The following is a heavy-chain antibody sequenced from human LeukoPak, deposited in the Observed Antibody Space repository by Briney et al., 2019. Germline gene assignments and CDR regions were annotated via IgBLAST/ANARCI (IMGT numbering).Heavy chain of an antibody. D-gene: IGHD1-26*01. Sequence: GGSLRLSCAASGFSFNTYSMNWVRQAPGKGLEWVSSISSSSTYIYFADSVKGRFTVSRDNARNSVYLQMNSLRAEDTAVYYCAKDPFDPRSSIVWGQGTLVTVSS. CDR1: GFSFNTYS. V-gene: IGHV3-21*04. CDR2: ISSSSTYI. J-gene: IGHJ4*02. CDR3: AKDPFDPRSSIV.